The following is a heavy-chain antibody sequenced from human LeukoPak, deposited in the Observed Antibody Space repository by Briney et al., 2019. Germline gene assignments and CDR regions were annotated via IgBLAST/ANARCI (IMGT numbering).Heavy chain of an antibody. CDR2: IYYSGST. J-gene: IGHJ4*02. D-gene: IGHD2-21*01. Sequence: DPSETLSLTCTVSGGSISSYYWSWIRQPPGKGLEWIGYIYYSGSTNYNPSLKSRVTISVDTSKNQFSLKLSSVTAADTAVYYCARVVGNTNFDSWGQGALVTVSS. CDR3: ARVVGNTNFDS. V-gene: IGHV4-59*12. CDR1: GGSISSYY.